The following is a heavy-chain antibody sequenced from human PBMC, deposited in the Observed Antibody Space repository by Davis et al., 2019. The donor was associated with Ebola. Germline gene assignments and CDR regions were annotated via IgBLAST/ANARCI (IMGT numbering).Heavy chain of an antibody. CDR3: LDKKVDS. CDR2: VAGNGSPT. D-gene: IGHD3-9*01. V-gene: IGHV3-23*01. J-gene: IGHJ5*01. CDR1: GFTFSSYA. Sequence: GGSLRLSCAASGFTFSSYAMSWVRQAPGKGLQWVAGVAGNGSPTYYADSVKGRFTISRDKSDDTLYLEMSALRADDTAVYYCLDKKVDSWGQGTLVTVS.